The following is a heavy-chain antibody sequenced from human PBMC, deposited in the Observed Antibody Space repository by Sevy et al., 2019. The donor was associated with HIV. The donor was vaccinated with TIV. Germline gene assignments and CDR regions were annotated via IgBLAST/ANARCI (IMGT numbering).Heavy chain of an antibody. V-gene: IGHV3-9*01. CDR2: ISWNSGDI. D-gene: IGHD1-26*01. Sequence: GGSLRLSCAASGFTFIDYTMHWVRQVPGKGLEWVSGISWNSGDIDYADSVKGRFTISRDNAKNSLYLQMNSLRVEETALYYCAKEEWDLDAFDVWGQGTMVTVSS. CDR1: GFTFIDYT. CDR3: AKEEWDLDAFDV. J-gene: IGHJ3*01.